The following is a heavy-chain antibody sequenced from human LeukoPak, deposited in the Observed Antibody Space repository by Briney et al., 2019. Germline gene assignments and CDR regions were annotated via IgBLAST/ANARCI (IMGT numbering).Heavy chain of an antibody. CDR1: GFTFSSYW. Sequence: GGSLRLSCAASGFTFSSYWMHWVRQAPGKGLLWVSRINSDGSSTSYADSVKGRFTISRDNAKNTLYLQMNSLRAEDTAVYYCARGSTSGYYYFFRDYWGQGTLVTVSS. V-gene: IGHV3-74*01. CDR3: ARGSTSGYYYFFRDY. CDR2: INSDGSST. J-gene: IGHJ4*02. D-gene: IGHD3-22*01.